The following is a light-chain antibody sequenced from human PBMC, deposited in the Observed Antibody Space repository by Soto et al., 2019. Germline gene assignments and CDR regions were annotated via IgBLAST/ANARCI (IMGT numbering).Light chain of an antibody. CDR2: EVS. V-gene: IGLV2-14*01. CDR1: SSDVGAYKF. Sequence: QSALTQPASVSGSHGQSITISCTGTSSDVGAYKFVSWYQQLPGNAPKLMIYEVSNRPSGISNRFSGSKSGNTASLTISGLQAEDEADYYCSAYGTNSEVVFGGGTQLTVL. J-gene: IGLJ3*02. CDR3: SAYGTNSEVV.